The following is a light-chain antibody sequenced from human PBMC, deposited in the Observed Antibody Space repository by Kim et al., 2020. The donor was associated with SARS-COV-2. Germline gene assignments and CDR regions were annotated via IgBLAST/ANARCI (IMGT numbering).Light chain of an antibody. J-gene: IGLJ3*02. V-gene: IGLV1-47*01. Sequence: GTISCAGSSTNIGSNYVYWYQQHPGTAPNLLIYRNNRRPSGVPDRFSGSKSGTSASLAISGLRSEDEADYYCAAWDDSLSGEVFGGGTQLTV. CDR1: STNIGSNY. CDR2: RNN. CDR3: AAWDDSLSGEV.